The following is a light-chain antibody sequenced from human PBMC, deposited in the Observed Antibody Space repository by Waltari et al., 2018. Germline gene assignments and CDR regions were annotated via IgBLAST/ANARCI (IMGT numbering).Light chain of an antibody. V-gene: IGLV3-1*01. CDR2: EDI. CDR3: QAWDNSAGI. CDR1: KLGDKF. Sequence: SYDLTQPPSLSVSPGQTASITCFGDKLGDKFVFWYQQTPGQSPVLVIYEDIKRPSGIPERFSGSNSGNTATLTISGTQAMDEAAYYCQAWDNSAGIFGTGTQVTVL. J-gene: IGLJ1*01.